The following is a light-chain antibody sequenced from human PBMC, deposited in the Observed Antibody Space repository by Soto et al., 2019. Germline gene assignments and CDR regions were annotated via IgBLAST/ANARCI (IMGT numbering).Light chain of an antibody. J-gene: IGKJ2*01. V-gene: IGKV1-8*01. CDR2: AAS. CDR1: QGISSY. Sequence: AIRMTQSPSSFSASTGDRVTITCRASQGISSYLAWYQQKPGKAPKLLIYAASTLQSGVPSRFSGSGSGTDFTLTISCLQSGDFATYFCQPYYSYPPYTFGQGTKLETK. CDR3: QPYYSYPPYT.